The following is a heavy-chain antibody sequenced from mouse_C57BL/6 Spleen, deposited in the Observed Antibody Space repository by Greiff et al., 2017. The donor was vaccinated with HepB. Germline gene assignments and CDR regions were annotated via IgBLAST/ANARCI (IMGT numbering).Heavy chain of an antibody. D-gene: IGHD1-1*01. V-gene: IGHV1-64*01. CDR2: IHPNSGST. CDR3: AGYGSSSRDYFDY. Sequence: QVQLQQPGAELVKPGASVKLSCKASGYTFTSYWMHWVKQRPGQGLEWIGMIHPNSGSTNYNEKFKSKATLTVDKSSSTAYMQLSSLTSEDSAVYYCAGYGSSSRDYFDYWGQGTTLTVSS. J-gene: IGHJ2*01. CDR1: GYTFTSYW.